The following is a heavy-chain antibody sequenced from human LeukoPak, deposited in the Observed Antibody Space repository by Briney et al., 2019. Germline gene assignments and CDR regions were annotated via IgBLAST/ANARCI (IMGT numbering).Heavy chain of an antibody. D-gene: IGHD6-25*01. CDR2: IKQDGSEK. J-gene: IGHJ4*02. CDR3: ARASEAAAPWVLGY. Sequence: GGSLRLSCAASGFTFSSYWMSWVRQAPGKGLEWVANIKQDGSEKYYVDSVKGRFTISRDNAKNSLYLQMNSLRAEDTAVYYCARASEAAAPWVLGYWGQGTLVTVSS. CDR1: GFTFSSYW. V-gene: IGHV3-7*01.